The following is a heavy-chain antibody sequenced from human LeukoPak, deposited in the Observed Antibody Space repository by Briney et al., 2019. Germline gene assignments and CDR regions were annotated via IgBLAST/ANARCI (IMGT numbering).Heavy chain of an antibody. CDR3: ATENSGWYVH. CDR2: FDPEDGET. J-gene: IGHJ5*02. V-gene: IGHV1-24*01. CDR1: GYTFSNYG. D-gene: IGHD6-19*01. Sequence: GASVKVSCKASGYTFSNYGISWVRQAPGKGLEWMGGFDPEDGETIYAQKFQGRVTMTEDTSTDTAYMELSSLRSEDTAVYYCATENSGWYVHWGQGTLVTVSS.